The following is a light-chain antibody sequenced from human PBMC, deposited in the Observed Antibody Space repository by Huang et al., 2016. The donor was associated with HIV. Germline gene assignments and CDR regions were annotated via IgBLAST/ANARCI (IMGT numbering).Light chain of an antibody. Sequence: LSCRASQSVSSSYLAWYQQKPGQAPRLLIYGASSRATGIPDRFSGSGSGTDFTLTISRLEPEDFAVYYCQQYGSSPRTFGQGTKLEIK. CDR1: QSVSSSY. V-gene: IGKV3-20*01. CDR3: QQYGSSPRT. J-gene: IGKJ2*01. CDR2: GAS.